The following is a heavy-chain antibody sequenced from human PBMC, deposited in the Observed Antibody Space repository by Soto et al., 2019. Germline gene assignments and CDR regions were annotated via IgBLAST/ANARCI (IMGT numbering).Heavy chain of an antibody. CDR3: ASSSSSAAGGFDY. J-gene: IGHJ4*02. V-gene: IGHV3-21*01. Sequence: GGSLRLSCAASGFTFGYYSMNWVRQAPGKGLEWVSSISSSSSFRHYADSLKGRFTISRDNAKNSLYLQMDGPRAEDTAVYYCASSSSSAAGGFDYWGQGTLVTVSS. D-gene: IGHD6-13*01. CDR1: GFTFGYYS. CDR2: ISSSSSFR.